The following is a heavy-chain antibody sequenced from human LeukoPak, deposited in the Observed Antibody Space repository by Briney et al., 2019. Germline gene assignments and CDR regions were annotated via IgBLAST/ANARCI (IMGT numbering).Heavy chain of an antibody. Sequence: SETLSLTCTVSGGSISSSSYYWGWIRQPPGKGLEWIGSIYYSGSTYYNPSLKSRVTISVDTSKNQFSLKLSSVTAADTAVYYCARDSDYSGNGNGDWFDPWGQGTVVTVSS. D-gene: IGHD4-11*01. CDR2: IYYSGST. CDR3: ARDSDYSGNGNGDWFDP. V-gene: IGHV4-39*02. CDR1: GGSISSSSYY. J-gene: IGHJ5*02.